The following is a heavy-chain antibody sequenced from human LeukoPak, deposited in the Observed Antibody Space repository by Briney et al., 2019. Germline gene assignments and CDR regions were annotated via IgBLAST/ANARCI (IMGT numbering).Heavy chain of an antibody. J-gene: IGHJ5*02. CDR1: GGSFSGYY. D-gene: IGHD2-2*02. CDR3: ARCGWDIVVVPAAIRYWFDP. CDR2: INHSGST. Sequence: PSETLSLTCAVYGGSFSGYYWSWIRQPPGKGLEWIGEINHSGSTNYNPSLKSRVTISVDMSKNQFSLKLSSVTAADTAVYYCARCGWDIVVVPAAIRYWFDPWGQGTLVTVSS. V-gene: IGHV4-34*01.